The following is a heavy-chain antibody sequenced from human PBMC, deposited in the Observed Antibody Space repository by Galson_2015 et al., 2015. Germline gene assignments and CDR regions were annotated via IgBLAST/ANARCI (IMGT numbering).Heavy chain of an antibody. Sequence: SVKVSCKVSGYTLTELSMHWVRQAPGKGPEWMGGFDPEDGETIYAQKFQGRVTMTEDTSTDTAYMELSSLRSEDTAVYYCATSDYYYDSSGPERTLDYWGQGTLVTVSS. J-gene: IGHJ4*02. CDR2: FDPEDGET. CDR1: GYTLTELS. CDR3: ATSDYYYDSSGPERTLDY. V-gene: IGHV1-24*01. D-gene: IGHD3-22*01.